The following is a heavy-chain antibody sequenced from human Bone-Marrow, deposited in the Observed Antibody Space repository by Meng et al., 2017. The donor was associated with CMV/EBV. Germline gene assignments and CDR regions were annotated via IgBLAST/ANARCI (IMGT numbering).Heavy chain of an antibody. CDR3: ARTTYYDFWSGFHYFFDY. D-gene: IGHD3-3*01. CDR2: VFHSGST. CDR1: ISSGDYF. Sequence: ISSGDYFWSWIRQTPGQGLEWIAYVFHSGSTHYNPSLKSRVIISVDTSKNQFFLKVNSVTESDTAVYYCARTTYYDFWSGFHYFFDYWGQGMLVTVSS. V-gene: IGHV4-30-4*01. J-gene: IGHJ4*02.